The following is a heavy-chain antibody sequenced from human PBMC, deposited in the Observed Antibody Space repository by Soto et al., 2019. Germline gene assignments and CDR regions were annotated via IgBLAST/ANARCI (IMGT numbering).Heavy chain of an antibody. V-gene: IGHV4-31*03. CDR2: IYYSGST. CDR1: GGSISSGGYY. D-gene: IGHD2-8*02. CDR3: ARSLLGGPYWFDP. Sequence: QVQLQESGPRLVKPSQTLSLTCTVSGGSISSGGYYWSWIRQHPGKGLEWIGYIYYSGSTYYNPSLKSRVTISVDTSKNQFSLKLSSVTAADTAVYYCARSLLGGPYWFDPWGQGTLVTVSS. J-gene: IGHJ5*02.